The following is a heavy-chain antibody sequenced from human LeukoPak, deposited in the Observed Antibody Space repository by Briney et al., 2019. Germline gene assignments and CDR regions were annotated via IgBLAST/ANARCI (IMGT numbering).Heavy chain of an antibody. D-gene: IGHD6-13*01. J-gene: IGHJ4*02. CDR3: AKDQYSSSWNQIDY. CDR1: GFTFSSYG. V-gene: IGHV3-30*18. Sequence: PGGSLRLSCAASGFTFSSYGMHWVRQAPGKGLEWVAVISYDGSNKYYADSVKGRFTISRDNSKNTLYLQMNSLRAEDTAVYYRAKDQYSSSWNQIDYWGQGTLVTVSS. CDR2: ISYDGSNK.